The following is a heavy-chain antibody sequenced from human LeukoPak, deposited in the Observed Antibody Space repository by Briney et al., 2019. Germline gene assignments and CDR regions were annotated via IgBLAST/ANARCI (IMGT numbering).Heavy chain of an antibody. D-gene: IGHD2-15*01. CDR3: ARSVVAAEDYYYGMDV. V-gene: IGHV3-48*03. CDR2: ISSSGGTI. Sequence: GGSLRLSCAASGFTFSSYEMNWVRQAPGKGLEWVSYISSSGGTIYYADSVKGRFTISRDNAKNSLYLQMNSLRAEDTAVYYCARSVVAAEDYYYGMDVWGQGTTVTVSS. CDR1: GFTFSSYE. J-gene: IGHJ6*02.